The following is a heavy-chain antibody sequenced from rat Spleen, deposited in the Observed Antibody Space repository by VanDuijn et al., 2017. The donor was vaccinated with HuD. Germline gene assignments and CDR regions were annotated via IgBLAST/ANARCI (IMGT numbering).Heavy chain of an antibody. CDR1: GFTFSDYY. V-gene: IGHV5-29*01. CDR3: ARQVPVVRFDY. J-gene: IGHJ2*01. CDR2: ISYGDSSGHSGT. D-gene: IGHD1-1*01. Sequence: EVQLVESDGGLVQPGKSLKLSCAASGFTFSDYYMAWVRQAPTKGLEWVATISYGDSSGHSGTYYRDSVKGRFTISRDNAKSSLYLQMNSLKSEDTATYYCARQVPVVRFDYWGQGVMVTVSS.